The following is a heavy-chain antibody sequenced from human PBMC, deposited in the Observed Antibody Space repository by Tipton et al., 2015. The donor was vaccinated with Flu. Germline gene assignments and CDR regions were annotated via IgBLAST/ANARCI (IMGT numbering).Heavy chain of an antibody. CDR1: GGTFSSYA. Sequence: QSGPEVKKPGSSVKVSCKASGGTFSSYAISWVRQAPGQGLEWMGGIIPIFGTANYAQKFQGRVTITADESTSTAYMELSSLRSEDTAVYYCARDQIAAVTYYYYYMDVWGKGTTVTVSS. D-gene: IGHD6-13*01. V-gene: IGHV1-69*01. CDR3: ARDQIAAVTYYYYYMDV. CDR2: IIPIFGTA. J-gene: IGHJ6*03.